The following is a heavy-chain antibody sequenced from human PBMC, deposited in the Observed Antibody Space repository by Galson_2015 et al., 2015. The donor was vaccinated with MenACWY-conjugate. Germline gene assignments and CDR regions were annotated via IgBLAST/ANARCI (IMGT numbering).Heavy chain of an antibody. V-gene: IGHV3-7*03. CDR3: VRDHPYSGTYYRYFAY. Sequence: SLRLSCAASGFTFSSSWMSWIRQAPGKGLEWMANIKQDGSETNYVDSLKGRITISRDNAKNSLYLQMNSLRAEDTAVYHCVRDHPYSGTYYRYFAYWGQGTLSPSPQ. CDR2: IKQDGSET. J-gene: IGHJ4*02. CDR1: GFTFSSSW. D-gene: IGHD1-26*01.